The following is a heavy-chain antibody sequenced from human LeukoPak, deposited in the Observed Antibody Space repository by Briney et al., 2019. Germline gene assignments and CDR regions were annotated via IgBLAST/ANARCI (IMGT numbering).Heavy chain of an antibody. CDR2: IYYSGST. J-gene: IGHJ6*03. CDR1: GGSISSYY. Sequence: SSETLSLTCTVSGGSISSYYWSWIRQPPGKGLEWIGYIYYSGSTNYNPSLKSRVTISVDTSKNQFSLKLSSVTAADTAVYYCARVFYDSSGYPHFYYYMDVWGKGTTVTISS. D-gene: IGHD3-22*01. CDR3: ARVFYDSSGYPHFYYYMDV. V-gene: IGHV4-59*01.